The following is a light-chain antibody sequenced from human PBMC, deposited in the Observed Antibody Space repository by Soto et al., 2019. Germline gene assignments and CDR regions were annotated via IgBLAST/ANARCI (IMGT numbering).Light chain of an antibody. Sequence: SYELTQPPSVSVAPGQTARITCGGNNIEIKSVHWYQQKPGQAPVLVVYDDGDRTTGIPERFSGSKSGNTATLTTSRVAAGDEADYYCQVWDTTNPVIFGGGTKLTVL. CDR3: QVWDTTNPVI. CDR2: DDG. V-gene: IGLV3-21*02. J-gene: IGLJ2*01. CDR1: NIEIKS.